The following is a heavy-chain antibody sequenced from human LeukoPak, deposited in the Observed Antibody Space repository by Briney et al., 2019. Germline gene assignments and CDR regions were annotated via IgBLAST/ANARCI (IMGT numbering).Heavy chain of an antibody. J-gene: IGHJ6*03. V-gene: IGHV3-23*01. CDR3: AKDQTYSSSWLLRYYYYMDV. CDR2: ISGSGSGGST. Sequence: GGSLRLPCAASGFIFSSYGMTWVRQAPGKGLEWVSAISGSGSGGSTYYADSVKGRFTISRDNSKNTLYLQMNSLRAEDTAVYYCAKDQTYSSSWLLRYYYYMDVWGKGTTVTISS. D-gene: IGHD6-13*01. CDR1: GFIFSSYG.